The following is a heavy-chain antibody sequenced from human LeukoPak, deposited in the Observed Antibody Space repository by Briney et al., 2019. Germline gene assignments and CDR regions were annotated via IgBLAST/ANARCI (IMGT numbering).Heavy chain of an antibody. D-gene: IGHD5-12*01. CDR3: ASPYSGYEAAFDY. Sequence: ASVKVSCKASGYSFSNYNLNWVRQAPGQGLEWLGWISPYNGNTNYGQTFQGRVTMTSDTSTSTAYMELRSLGSDDTGMYYCASPYSGYEAAFDYWGQGTLVTVSA. CDR1: GYSFSNYN. CDR2: ISPYNGNT. J-gene: IGHJ4*02. V-gene: IGHV1-18*01.